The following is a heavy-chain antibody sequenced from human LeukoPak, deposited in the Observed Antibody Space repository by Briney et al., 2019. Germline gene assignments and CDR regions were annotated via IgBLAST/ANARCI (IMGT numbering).Heavy chain of an antibody. J-gene: IGHJ4*02. D-gene: IGHD6-25*01. CDR3: ARGGSVRTFDY. V-gene: IGHV4-39*07. Sequence: SETLSLTCTVSGGSISSSTYYWGWIRQPPGKGLEWIGSIYYSGSTYYNPSLKSRVTISVDTSKNQFSLKLSSVTAADTAVYYCARGGSVRTFDYWGQGTLVTVSS. CDR1: GGSISSSTYY. CDR2: IYYSGST.